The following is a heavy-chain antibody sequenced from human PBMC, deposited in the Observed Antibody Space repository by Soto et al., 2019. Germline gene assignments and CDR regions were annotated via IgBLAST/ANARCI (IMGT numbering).Heavy chain of an antibody. CDR2: IIPIFGTA. CDR3: ARDCSSTSCYISGMDV. D-gene: IGHD2-2*02. J-gene: IGHJ6*02. V-gene: IGHV1-69*13. Sequence: GASVKVSCKASGGTFSSYAISWVRQAPGQGLEWMGGIIPIFGTANYAQKFQGRVTITADESTSTAYMELSSLRSEDTAVYYCARDCSSTSCYISGMDVWGQGTTVTVSS. CDR1: GGTFSSYA.